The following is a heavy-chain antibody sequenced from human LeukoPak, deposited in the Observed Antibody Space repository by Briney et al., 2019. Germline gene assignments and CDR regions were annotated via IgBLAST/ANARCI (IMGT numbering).Heavy chain of an antibody. CDR3: ARDRTGNNDFWSGYTTFFDY. CDR1: RFTFTNYW. D-gene: IGHD3-3*01. J-gene: IGHJ4*02. CDR2: INKDGSEK. Sequence: GGSLRLSCAASRFTFTNYWMSWVRQAPGKGLEWVAKINKDGSEKYYVDSVKGRFTISRDNAKNSLYLQMNSLRAEDTAVYYCARDRTGNNDFWSGYTTFFDYWGQGTLVTVSS. V-gene: IGHV3-7*01.